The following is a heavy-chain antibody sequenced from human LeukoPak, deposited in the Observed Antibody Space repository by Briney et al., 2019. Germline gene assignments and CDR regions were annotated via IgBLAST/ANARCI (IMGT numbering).Heavy chain of an antibody. CDR1: GFTFSSYS. D-gene: IGHD6-19*01. V-gene: IGHV3-21*01. Sequence: TGGSLRLSCAASGFTFSSYSMNWVRRAPGKGLEWVSSISSSSSYIYYADSVKGRFTISRDNAKNSLYRQMNSLRAEDTAVYYCARAYPPGYSSGWYFDYWGQGTLVTVSS. CDR2: ISSSSSYI. J-gene: IGHJ4*02. CDR3: ARAYPPGYSSGWYFDY.